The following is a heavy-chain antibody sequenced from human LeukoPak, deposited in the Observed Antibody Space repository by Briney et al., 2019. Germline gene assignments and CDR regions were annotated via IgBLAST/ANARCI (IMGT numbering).Heavy chain of an antibody. D-gene: IGHD3-22*01. CDR3: ASSYYYDSSGLDY. CDR2: ISSSGSTI. V-gene: IGHV3-48*03. CDR1: GLTFSSYE. J-gene: IGHJ4*02. Sequence: PGGSLRLSCAASGLTFSSYEMNWVRQAPAKGLEWVSYISSSGSTIYYADSVKGRFTISRDNAKNSLYLQMNSLRAEDTAVYYCASSYYYDSSGLDYWGQGTLVTVSS.